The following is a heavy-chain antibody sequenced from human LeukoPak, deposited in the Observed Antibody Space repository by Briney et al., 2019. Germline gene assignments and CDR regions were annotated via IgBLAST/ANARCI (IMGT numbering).Heavy chain of an antibody. J-gene: IGHJ6*03. CDR2: IYYHENT. CDR1: GGSISSSSDY. CDR3: ARVCPSGYKYYYYYMDV. Sequence: PSETLSLTCTVSGGSISSSSDYWGWIRQAPGKGLEWIGSIYYHENTYYNSSLKSRVTISVDTSKNQFSLKLSSVTAADTAVYYCARVCPSGYKYYYYYMDVWGKGTTVTISS. D-gene: IGHD3-22*01. V-gene: IGHV4-39*01.